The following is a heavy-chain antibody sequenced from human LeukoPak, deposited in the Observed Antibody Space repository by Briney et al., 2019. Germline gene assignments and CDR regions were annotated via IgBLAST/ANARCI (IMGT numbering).Heavy chain of an antibody. D-gene: IGHD1-7*01. CDR3: ARDHSNWNYAPDF. CDR1: GYTFTRYG. Sequence: ASVKVSCEASGYTFTRYGVSWVRQAPGQGLQWLGWISASNGNTNYAQKFRGRVTMSTDTTSNTVYMDVRSLTSDDTAVYYCARDHSNWNYAPDFWGQGTLVIVSS. V-gene: IGHV1-18*01. J-gene: IGHJ4*02. CDR2: ISASNGNT.